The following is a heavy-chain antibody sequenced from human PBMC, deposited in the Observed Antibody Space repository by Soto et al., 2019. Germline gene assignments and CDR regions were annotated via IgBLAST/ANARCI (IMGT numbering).Heavy chain of an antibody. Sequence: EVQLVESGGGLVQPGRSLRLSCAASGFTFDDYAMHWVRQTPGKGLEWVSGITWNSGTIGYADSVKGRFTISRDNGKNSLYLQMNSLRPEDTALYYCAKDDYGSAIYGMDVWGQGTTVTVSS. V-gene: IGHV3-9*01. CDR3: AKDDYGSAIYGMDV. CDR2: ITWNSGTI. CDR1: GFTFDDYA. D-gene: IGHD3-10*01. J-gene: IGHJ6*02.